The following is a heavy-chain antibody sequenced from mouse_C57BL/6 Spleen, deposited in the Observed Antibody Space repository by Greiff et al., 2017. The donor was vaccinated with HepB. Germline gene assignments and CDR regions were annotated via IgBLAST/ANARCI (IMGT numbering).Heavy chain of an antibody. J-gene: IGHJ4*01. CDR1: GYTFTSYW. D-gene: IGHD1-1*01. V-gene: IGHV1-64*01. CDR2: IHPNSGST. CDR3: ADGSSPLAMDY. Sequence: QVQLKEPGAELVKPGASVKLSCKASGYTFTSYWMHWVKQRPGQGLEWIGMIHPNSGSTNYNEKFKSKATLTVDKSSSTAYMQLSSLTSEDSAVYYCADGSSPLAMDYWGQGTSVTVSS.